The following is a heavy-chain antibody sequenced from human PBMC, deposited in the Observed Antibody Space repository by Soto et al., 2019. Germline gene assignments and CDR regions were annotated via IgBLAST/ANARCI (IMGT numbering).Heavy chain of an antibody. CDR2: INHSGST. CDR3: GPRGAVADPRGS. CDR1: GGSFSDFY. V-gene: IGHV4-34*01. D-gene: IGHD6-19*01. J-gene: IGHJ5*02. Sequence: QVQLQQWGAGLLKPSETLSLTCAVYGGSFSDFYWTWIRQPPGKGLEWIGEINHSGSTNYNPSLRSRVAISVDTSKNQFSLNLTSVTAADTAVYYCGPRGAVADPRGSWGQGTLVTVSS.